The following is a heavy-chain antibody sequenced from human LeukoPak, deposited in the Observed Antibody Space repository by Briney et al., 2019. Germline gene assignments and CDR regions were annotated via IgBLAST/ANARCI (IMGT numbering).Heavy chain of an antibody. CDR1: GYTFTSYY. CDR3: ARRGPGPGWSIDY. Sequence: ASVKVSCKASGYTFTSYYMHWVRQATGQGLEWMGWMNPNSGNTGYAQKFQGRVTITRNTSISTAYMELSSLRSEDTAVYYCARRGPGPGWSIDYWGQGTLVTVSS. CDR2: MNPNSGNT. J-gene: IGHJ4*02. D-gene: IGHD3-10*01. V-gene: IGHV1-8*03.